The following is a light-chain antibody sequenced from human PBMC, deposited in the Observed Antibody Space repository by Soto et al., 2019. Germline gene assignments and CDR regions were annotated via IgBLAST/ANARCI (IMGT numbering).Light chain of an antibody. V-gene: IGKV2-28*01. CDR1: QSLLHSNGNTY. CDR3: MQALQTRT. Sequence: DIVLTQSPLSLPVTPGEPASISCRSSQSLLHSNGNTYLDWYLQKPGQSPQLLIYLGSNRASGVSDRFSSSGSSKDFTLKISIVEADDVGVYYCMQALQTRTFGQGTKVEIK. J-gene: IGKJ1*01. CDR2: LGS.